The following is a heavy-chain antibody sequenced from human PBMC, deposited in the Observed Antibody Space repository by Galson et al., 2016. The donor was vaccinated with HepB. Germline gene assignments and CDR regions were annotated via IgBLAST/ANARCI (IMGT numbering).Heavy chain of an antibody. CDR1: GDSISGDSISNNYW. D-gene: IGHD1/OR15-1a*01. V-gene: IGHV4-4*02. CDR3: TRGTLGTTASMAFDY. Sequence: SETLSLTCTVSGDSISGDSISNNYWWSWVRQSPGEGLGWIGEIYQTGTANYNPSFTSRATISVDKSKNEISLRLGSVTAADTAVYYCTRGTLGTTASMAFDYWGQGTLVSVSS. J-gene: IGHJ4*02. CDR2: IYQTGTA.